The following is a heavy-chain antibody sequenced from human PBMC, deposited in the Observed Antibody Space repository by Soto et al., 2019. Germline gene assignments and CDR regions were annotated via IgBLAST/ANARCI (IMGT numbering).Heavy chain of an antibody. J-gene: IGHJ4*02. CDR1: GFTFSSYW. Sequence: GGSLRLSCAASGFTFSSYWMSWVRQAPGKGLEWVANIKQDGSEKYYVDSVKGRFTISRDNSKNTLYLQMNSLRAEDTAVYYCAKDRWTTVTTFSDYWGQGTLVTVSS. D-gene: IGHD4-4*01. CDR3: AKDRWTTVTTFSDY. V-gene: IGHV3-7*03. CDR2: IKQDGSEK.